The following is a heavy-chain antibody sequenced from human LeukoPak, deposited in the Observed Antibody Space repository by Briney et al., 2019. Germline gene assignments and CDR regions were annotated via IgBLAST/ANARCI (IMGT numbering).Heavy chain of an antibody. D-gene: IGHD3-3*01. J-gene: IGHJ4*02. CDR3: ATAPNGYYDFWSGYYSTPRQFDY. Sequence: GESLKISCKGSGYSFTSYWIGWVRQMPGKGLEWMGIIYPGDSDTRYSPSFQCQVTISADKSISTAYLQWSSLKASDTAMYYCATAPNGYYDFWSGYYSTPRQFDYWGQGTLVTVSS. V-gene: IGHV5-51*01. CDR1: GYSFTSYW. CDR2: IYPGDSDT.